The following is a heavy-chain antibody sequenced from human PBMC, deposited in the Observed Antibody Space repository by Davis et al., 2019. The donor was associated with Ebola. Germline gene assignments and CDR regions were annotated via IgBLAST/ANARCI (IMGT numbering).Heavy chain of an antibody. Sequence: SVKVSCKASGGTFSSYTISWVRQAPGQGLEWMGRIIPILGIANYAQKFQGRVTITADKSTSTAYMELSSLRSEDTAVYYCASGHMAAAGTRGYYGMDVWGQGTTVTVSS. D-gene: IGHD6-13*01. V-gene: IGHV1-69*02. CDR1: GGTFSSYT. CDR2: IIPILGIA. J-gene: IGHJ6*02. CDR3: ASGHMAAAGTRGYYGMDV.